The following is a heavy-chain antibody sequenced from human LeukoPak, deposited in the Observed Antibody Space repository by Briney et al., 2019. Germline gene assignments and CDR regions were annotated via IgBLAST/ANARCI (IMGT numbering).Heavy chain of an antibody. J-gene: IGHJ6*02. Sequence: RASVKVSCKASGYTFTGYYMHWVRQAPGQGLEWMGWINPNSGGTNYAQKFQGWVTMTRDTSISTAYMELSRLRSDDTAVYYCARDGGSGSYYYYGVDVWGQGTTVTVSS. V-gene: IGHV1-2*04. CDR3: ARDGGSGSYYYYGVDV. CDR1: GYTFTGYY. D-gene: IGHD3-10*01. CDR2: INPNSGGT.